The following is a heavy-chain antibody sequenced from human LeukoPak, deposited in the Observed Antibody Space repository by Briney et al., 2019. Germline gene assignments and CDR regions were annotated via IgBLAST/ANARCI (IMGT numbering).Heavy chain of an antibody. Sequence: GGSLRLSCAASGFTFSNAWMSWVRQAPGKGLEWVSYINSSSSTIYYADSVKGRFTISRDNAKNSLYLQMSSLRAGDTAVYYCARAVNRPCGAETLYYYYGLDVWGQGTTVIVSS. CDR3: ARAVNRPCGAETLYYYYGLDV. V-gene: IGHV3-11*01. CDR2: INSSSSTI. J-gene: IGHJ6*02. D-gene: IGHD2-21*01. CDR1: GFTFSNAW.